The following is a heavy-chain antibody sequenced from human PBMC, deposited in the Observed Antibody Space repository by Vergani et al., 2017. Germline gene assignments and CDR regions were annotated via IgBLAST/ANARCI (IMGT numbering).Heavy chain of an antibody. D-gene: IGHD6-13*01. V-gene: IGHV1-69*04. CDR2: IIPILGIA. Sequence: QVQLVQSGAEVKKPGSSVKVSCKASGGTFSSYAISWVRQAPGQGLEWMGRIIPILGIANYAQKFQGRVTITADKSTITAYMELSSLRSEDTDVYYCARVGAAAGPYWYFDLWGRGTLVTVSS. CDR1: GGTFSSYA. J-gene: IGHJ2*01. CDR3: ARVGAAAGPYWYFDL.